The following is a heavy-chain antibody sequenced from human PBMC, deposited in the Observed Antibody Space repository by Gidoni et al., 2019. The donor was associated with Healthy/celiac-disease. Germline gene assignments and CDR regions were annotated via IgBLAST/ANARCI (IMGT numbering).Heavy chain of an antibody. D-gene: IGHD6-13*01. J-gene: IGHJ4*02. CDR2: INHSGST. CDR1: GGSFSGYY. V-gene: IGHV4-34*01. Sequence: QVQLQQWGAGLLKPSETLSLTCAVHGGSFSGYYWSWIRQPPGKGMEWIGEINHSGSTNYNPSLKRRVTISVDTSKNQFSLKLSSVTAADTAVYYWARRLGGSSWKRGMLDYWGQGTLVTVSS. CDR3: ARRLGGSSWKRGMLDY.